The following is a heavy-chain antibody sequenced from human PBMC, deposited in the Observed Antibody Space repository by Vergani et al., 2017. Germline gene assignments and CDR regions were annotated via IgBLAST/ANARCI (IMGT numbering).Heavy chain of an antibody. CDR3: ARHGIPRGGFTMIVVSAAGWFDP. D-gene: IGHD3-22*01. V-gene: IGHV3-11*06. Sequence: QVQLVESGGGLVKPGGSLRLSCAASGFTFSDYYMSWIRQAPGKGLEWVSSISSSSSYIYYADSVKGRFTISRDNAKNSLYLQMNSLRAEDTAVYYCARHGIPRGGFTMIVVSAAGWFDPWGQGTLVTVSS. CDR1: GFTFSDYY. J-gene: IGHJ5*02. CDR2: ISSSSSYI.